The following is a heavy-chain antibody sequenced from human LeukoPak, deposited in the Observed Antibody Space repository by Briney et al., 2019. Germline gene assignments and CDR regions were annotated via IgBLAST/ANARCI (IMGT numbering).Heavy chain of an antibody. J-gene: IGHJ6*03. CDR3: ARVTESYGSGRRHNYYYYYMDV. CDR1: GRSISSYY. Sequence: SETLSLTCTVSGRSISSYYWSWIRQPPGKGLEWIGYIYYSGSTNYNPSLKSRVTISVDTSKNQFSLKLSSVTAADTAVYYCARVTESYGSGRRHNYYYYYMDVWGKGTTVTISS. CDR2: IYYSGST. D-gene: IGHD3-10*01. V-gene: IGHV4-59*01.